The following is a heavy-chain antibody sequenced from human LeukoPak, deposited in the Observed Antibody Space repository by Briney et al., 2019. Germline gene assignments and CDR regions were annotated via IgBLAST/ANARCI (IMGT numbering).Heavy chain of an antibody. CDR3: ARDRLRAFYYFDS. CDR1: GFTFSSYG. V-gene: IGHV3-30*03. Sequence: PGRSLRLSCAASGFTFSSYGMHWVRQAPGKGLEWLAFISYDGSNQNYADSVKGRFTISRDNSKNTVYLQQSSLGAEDTAVYYCARDRLRAFYYFDSWGQGTLVTVSS. D-gene: IGHD2/OR15-2a*01. J-gene: IGHJ4*02. CDR2: ISYDGSNQ.